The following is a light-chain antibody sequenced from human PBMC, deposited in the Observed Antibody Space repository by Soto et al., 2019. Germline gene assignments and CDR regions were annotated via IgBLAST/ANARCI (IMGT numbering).Light chain of an antibody. CDR2: KAS. CDR3: QQYNSYST. Sequence: DIQMTQSPSTLSASVGDRVTITCRASQSISRGLAWYQRKPGKAPNLLIYKASSLDSGVPSRFSGNGSGTEFTLTISSLQPDDFPTYYCQQYNSYSTFGQGTKVEI. CDR1: QSISRG. V-gene: IGKV1-5*03. J-gene: IGKJ1*01.